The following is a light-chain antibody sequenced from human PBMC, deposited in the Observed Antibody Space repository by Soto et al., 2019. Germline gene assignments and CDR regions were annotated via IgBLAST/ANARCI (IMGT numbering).Light chain of an antibody. V-gene: IGKV1-39*01. CDR1: QSINNC. CDR3: QQGFNTPNT. Sequence: DIQMTQSPSSLSASVGDRVTITCRASQSINNCLNWYQQKPGKAPKLLIYAASSLQSGVPSRFSGSGSGTHCTLTISSLQPEDFATYYCQQGFNTPNTFGPGTKVDIK. CDR2: AAS. J-gene: IGKJ3*01.